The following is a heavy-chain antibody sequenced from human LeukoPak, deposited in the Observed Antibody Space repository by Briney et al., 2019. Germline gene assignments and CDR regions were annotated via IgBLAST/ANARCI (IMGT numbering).Heavy chain of an antibody. CDR3: ARGDRVSGGTDS. D-gene: IGHD3-16*01. Sequence: SETLSLTCTVSGGSLSSYYWSWIRQPAGKGLERIGRIYTSGSTNYNPSLKSRVTMSVDTSKNQFSLKLSSVTAEDTAVYYCARGDRVSGGTDSWGQGTLVTVSS. CDR1: GGSLSSYY. J-gene: IGHJ4*02. V-gene: IGHV4-4*07. CDR2: IYTSGST.